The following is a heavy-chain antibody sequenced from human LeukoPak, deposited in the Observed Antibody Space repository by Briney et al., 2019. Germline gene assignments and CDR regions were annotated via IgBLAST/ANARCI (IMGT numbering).Heavy chain of an antibody. V-gene: IGHV4-61*01. J-gene: IGHJ6*03. CDR2: IYYSGST. D-gene: IGHD6-13*01. Sequence: SETLSLTCTVSGGSVSSGSYYWSWIRQPPGKGLEWIGYIYYSGSTNYNPSLKSRVTISVDTSKNQFSLKLSSVTAADTAVYYCARGIAPSIRRYYYYMDVWGKGTTVTVSS. CDR1: GGSVSSGSYY. CDR3: ARGIAPSIRRYYYYMDV.